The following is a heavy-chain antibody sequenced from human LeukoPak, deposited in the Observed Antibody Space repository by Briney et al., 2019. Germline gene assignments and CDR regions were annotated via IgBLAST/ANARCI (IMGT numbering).Heavy chain of an antibody. J-gene: IGHJ6*03. CDR2: IWYDGTNK. D-gene: IGHD5-12*01. CDR1: GFTFSTYG. Sequence: GRSLRLSCAASGFTFSTYGMEWVRQAPGKGLEWVALIWYDGTNKYYIDSVKGRFTISRDNSKNTLYLQMNSLRAEDTAVYYCAKAGGNSGYNNYYYMDVWGKGTTVTVSS. CDR3: AKAGGNSGYNNYYYMDV. V-gene: IGHV3-33*06.